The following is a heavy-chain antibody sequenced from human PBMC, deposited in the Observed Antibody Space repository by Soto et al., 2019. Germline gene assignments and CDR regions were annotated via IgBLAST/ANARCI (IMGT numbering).Heavy chain of an antibody. Sequence: SVKVSCKASGGTFSSYAISWVRQAPGQGLEWMGGIIPIFGTANYAQKFQGRVTITADESTSTAYMELSSLRSEDTAVYYCFWSGSIYGGKRNYWGQGTLVTVSS. CDR2: IIPIFGTA. CDR3: FWSGSIYGGKRNY. CDR1: GGTFSSYA. V-gene: IGHV1-69*13. D-gene: IGHD3-3*01. J-gene: IGHJ4*02.